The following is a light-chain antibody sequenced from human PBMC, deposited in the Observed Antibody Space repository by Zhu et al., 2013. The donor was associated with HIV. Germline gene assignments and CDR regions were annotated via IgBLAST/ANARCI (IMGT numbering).Light chain of an antibody. CDR1: QSLRGY. J-gene: IGKJ1*01. CDR2: DTS. CDR3: QQRYDWPRT. Sequence: EVVLTQSPATLSLSPGDRAILSCRSSQSLRGYLAWYQQKPGQAPRLLIHDTSERAGGIPARFSGSGSGTDFTLTISSLEPEDSAIYYCQQRYDWPRTFGQ. V-gene: IGKV3-11*01.